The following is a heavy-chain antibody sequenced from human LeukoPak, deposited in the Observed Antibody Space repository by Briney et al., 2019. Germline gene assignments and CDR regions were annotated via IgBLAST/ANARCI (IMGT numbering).Heavy chain of an antibody. J-gene: IGHJ4*02. CDR2: INSDGSST. CDR3: AKDPSIAARGYFDY. Sequence: AGGSLRLSCAASGFTFSSYWMHWVRHAPGKGLVWVSRINSDGSSTSYADSVKGRFTISRDNAKNTLYLQMNSLRAEDTAVYYCAKDPSIAARGYFDYWGQGTLVTVSS. CDR1: GFTFSSYW. D-gene: IGHD6-6*01. V-gene: IGHV3-74*01.